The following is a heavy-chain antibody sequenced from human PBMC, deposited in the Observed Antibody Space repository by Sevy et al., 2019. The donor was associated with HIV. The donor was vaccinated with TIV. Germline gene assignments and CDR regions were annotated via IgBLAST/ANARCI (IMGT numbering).Heavy chain of an antibody. V-gene: IGHV1-18*01. D-gene: IGHD6-6*01. CDR2: ISAYNGIT. Sequence: ASVKVSCKASGYTFTSYGISWVRQAPGQGLEWMGWISAYNGITNYAQKLQGRVTMTTDTSTSTAYMELRSLRSDDTAVYYCARDRSSGIAARLPPIDYWGQGTLVTVSS. CDR3: ARDRSSGIAARLPPIDY. CDR1: GYTFTSYG. J-gene: IGHJ4*02.